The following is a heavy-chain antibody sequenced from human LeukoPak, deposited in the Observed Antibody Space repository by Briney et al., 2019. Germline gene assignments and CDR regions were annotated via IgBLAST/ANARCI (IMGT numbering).Heavy chain of an antibody. CDR2: ISTASTTI. V-gene: IGHV3-48*01. Sequence: GGSLRLSCTTSGFTFSTYNMNWVRQAPGKGPEWVSLISTASTTIYYADSVKGRFTISRDNAKNSLYLQMNGLRVEDTAVYYCARERYSGYNSHWGQGTLVTVSS. J-gene: IGHJ4*02. D-gene: IGHD5-12*01. CDR3: ARERYSGYNSH. CDR1: GFTFSTYN.